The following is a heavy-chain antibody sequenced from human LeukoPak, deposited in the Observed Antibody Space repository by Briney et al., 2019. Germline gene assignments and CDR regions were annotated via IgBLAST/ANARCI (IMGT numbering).Heavy chain of an antibody. Sequence: ASVKVSCKASGYTFTSYYMHWVRQAPGQGLEWMGIINPSGGSTSYAQKFQGRVTMTRDMSTSTVYMELISLRSEDTAVYYCARGEDIVIMVYAQQQAYYMDVWGKGTTVTVSS. CDR2: INPSGGST. CDR1: GYTFTSYY. V-gene: IGHV1-46*01. J-gene: IGHJ6*03. CDR3: ARGEDIVIMVYAQQQAYYMDV. D-gene: IGHD2-8*01.